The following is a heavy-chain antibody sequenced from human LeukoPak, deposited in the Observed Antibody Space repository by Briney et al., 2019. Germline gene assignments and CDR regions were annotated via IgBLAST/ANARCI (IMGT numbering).Heavy chain of an antibody. V-gene: IGHV1-18*01. J-gene: IGHJ1*01. CDR3: ARDRSGDIVVLGYFQH. Sequence: ASVKVSCKASGYTFTSYGISWVRQAPGQGLEWMGWISAYNGNTNYAQKLQGRVTMTTDTSTSTAYMELRSLRSDDTAVYYCARDRSGDIVVLGYFQHWGQGTLVTVSS. D-gene: IGHD2-2*01. CDR2: ISAYNGNT. CDR1: GYTFTSYG.